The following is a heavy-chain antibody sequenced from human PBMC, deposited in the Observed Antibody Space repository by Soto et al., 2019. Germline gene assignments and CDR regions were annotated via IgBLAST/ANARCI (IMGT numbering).Heavy chain of an antibody. D-gene: IGHD2-2*01. Sequence: SETLSLTCTVSGGSISSYYWSWIRQPPGKGLEWIGYIYYSGSTNYNPSLKSRVTISVDTSKNQFSLKLSSVTAADTAVYYCARATTGVVPAGSLPLYYFDYWGQGTLVTV. V-gene: IGHV4-59*01. CDR1: GGSISSYY. CDR2: IYYSGST. J-gene: IGHJ4*02. CDR3: ARATTGVVPAGSLPLYYFDY.